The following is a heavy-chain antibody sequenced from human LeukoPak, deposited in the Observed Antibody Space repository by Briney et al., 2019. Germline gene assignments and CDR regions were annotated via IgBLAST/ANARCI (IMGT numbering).Heavy chain of an antibody. CDR3: ARGGYYGSGNDFRFDP. V-gene: IGHV4-59*01. CDR1: GGSISSYY. Sequence: SETLSLTCTVSGGSISSYYWSWIRQPPGKGLEWIGYIHYSGSTNYKPSLKSRVTISVDTSKNQFSLKLSSVTAADTAVYYCARGGYYGSGNDFRFDPWGQGTLVTVSS. J-gene: IGHJ5*02. CDR2: IHYSGST. D-gene: IGHD3-10*01.